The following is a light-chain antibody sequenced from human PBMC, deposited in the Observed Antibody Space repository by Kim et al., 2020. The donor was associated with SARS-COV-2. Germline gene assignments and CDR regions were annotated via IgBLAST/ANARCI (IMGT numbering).Light chain of an antibody. Sequence: ASVGDRVTITWRASQGISSSLAWYQQKPGTAPNLLIYAASSLQSGVPSRFSGSGSGTDFTLTISNLQPEDFATYYCQQANSFPITFGQGTRLEIK. V-gene: IGKV1-12*01. CDR2: AAS. CDR1: QGISSS. CDR3: QQANSFPIT. J-gene: IGKJ5*01.